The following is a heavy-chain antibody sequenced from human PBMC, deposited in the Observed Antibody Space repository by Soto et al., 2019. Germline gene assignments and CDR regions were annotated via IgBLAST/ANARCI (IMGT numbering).Heavy chain of an antibody. J-gene: IGHJ6*03. Sequence: SETLSLTCTVSGGSISSSSYYWGWIRQPPGKGLEWIGSIYYSGSTYYNPSLKSRVTISVDTSKNQFSLKLSSVTAADTAVYYCDSSTSYYNYYYYMDVWGKRTTVTVSS. CDR2: IYYSGST. CDR3: DSSTSYYNYYYYMDV. D-gene: IGHD2-2*01. CDR1: GGSISSSSYY. V-gene: IGHV4-39*01.